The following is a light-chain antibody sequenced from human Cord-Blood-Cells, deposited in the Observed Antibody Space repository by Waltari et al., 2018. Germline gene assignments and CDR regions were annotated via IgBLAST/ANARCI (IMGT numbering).Light chain of an antibody. J-gene: IGLJ3*02. V-gene: IGLV6-57*01. CDR1: SGSIPSTY. Sequence: NFLLTQPHSVSESPGKPVTISCTRRSGSIPSTYAQLYQQRPGSSPTTLIYEDHQRPSGVPDRFSGSIDSSSNSASLTISGLKTEDEADYYCQSYDSSNWVFGGGTKLTVL. CDR3: QSYDSSNWV. CDR2: EDH.